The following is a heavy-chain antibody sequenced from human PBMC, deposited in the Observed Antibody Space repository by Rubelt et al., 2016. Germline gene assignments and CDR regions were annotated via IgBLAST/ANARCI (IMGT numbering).Heavy chain of an antibody. V-gene: IGHV3-66*04. J-gene: IGHJ4*02. CDR2: IHSGGST. D-gene: IGHD4-17*01. CDR3: ARHGDYLYYFDH. Sequence: VQLVESGGGVVQPGGSLRLSCAASGFTVSSNYMSWVRQAPGKGLEWVSVIHSGGSTYYADSVKGRFTISRDNSKNTLYLQTNSLRAEDTAVYYCARHGDYLYYFDHWGQGTLVTVSS. CDR1: GFTVSSNY.